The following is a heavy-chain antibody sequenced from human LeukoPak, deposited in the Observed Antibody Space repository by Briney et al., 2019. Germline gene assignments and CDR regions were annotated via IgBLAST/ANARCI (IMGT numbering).Heavy chain of an antibody. CDR3: ARLVVTATHVDY. CDR2: IYSGGST. J-gene: IGHJ4*02. CDR1: GFTVSSNY. D-gene: IGHD2-21*02. Sequence: GGSLSLSCAASGFTVSSNYMSWVRQAPGKGLEWVSFIYSGGSTYYADSVKGRFTISRDNSKNTLYLQMNSLRAEDTAVYYCARLVVTATHVDYWGQGTLVTVSS. V-gene: IGHV3-53*01.